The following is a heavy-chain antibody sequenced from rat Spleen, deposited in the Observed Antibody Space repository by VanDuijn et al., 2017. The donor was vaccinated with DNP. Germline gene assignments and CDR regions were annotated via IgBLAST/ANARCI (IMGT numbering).Heavy chain of an antibody. Sequence: EVDLVESGGGLVQPGTSLKVSCVASGFTFSSYWMYWIRQTPEKGLEWVASIDTDGDNSYYLDSVKGRFTISRDNTENTVYLQMNSLRSEDMATYYCVRPDYYDGSYPHYWGQGVMVTVAS. CDR3: VRPDYYDGSYPHY. CDR1: GFTFSSYW. D-gene: IGHD1-12*02. V-gene: IGHV5-58*01. CDR2: IDTDGDNS. J-gene: IGHJ2*01.